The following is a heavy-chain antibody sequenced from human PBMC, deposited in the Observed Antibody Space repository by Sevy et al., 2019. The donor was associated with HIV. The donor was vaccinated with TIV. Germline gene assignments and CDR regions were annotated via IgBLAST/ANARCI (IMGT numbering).Heavy chain of an antibody. CDR3: AKVSILYSGGQYFDY. Sequence: SETLSLTCTVSGGSIINYYWSWIRQPAGKGLEWIGRIYSSGYTHYSPSLKSRVTMSVDTSKNQCSLRLMSVTAADTAVYYCAKVSILYSGGQYFDYWGQGTPVTVSS. D-gene: IGHD2-21*01. V-gene: IGHV4-4*07. CDR1: GGSIINYY. CDR2: IYSSGYT. J-gene: IGHJ4*02.